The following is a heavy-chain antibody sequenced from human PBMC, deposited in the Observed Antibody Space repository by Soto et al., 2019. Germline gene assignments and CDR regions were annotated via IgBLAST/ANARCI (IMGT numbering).Heavy chain of an antibody. CDR3: ARDNKGSSWSFDYYGMDG. D-gene: IGHD6-13*01. Sequence: QVQLVQSGAEVKKPGASVKVSCKASGYTFTSYGISWVRQAPGQGLEWMGWISAYNGNTNYAQKLQGRVTMTTDTSTSTAYMEPRSLRSEDTAVYYCARDNKGSSWSFDYYGMDGWGQGTTVTVSS. CDR2: ISAYNGNT. J-gene: IGHJ6*02. V-gene: IGHV1-18*01. CDR1: GYTFTSYG.